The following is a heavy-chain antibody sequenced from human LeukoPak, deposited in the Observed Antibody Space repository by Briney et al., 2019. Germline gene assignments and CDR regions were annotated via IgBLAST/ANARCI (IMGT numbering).Heavy chain of an antibody. CDR1: GLTFRDYY. J-gene: IGHJ3*02. CDR2: SGNDGST. D-gene: IGHD3-10*01. CDR3: ASQTKHYYGSRSYWTAFDT. V-gene: IGHV3-43*02. Sequence: PGGSLRLSCVVSGLTFRDYYMTWVRQAPGKGLEWVSLSGNDGSTKYADSVKGRFTISRDNNKKSLYLEMNSLRIEDTALYHCASQTKHYYGSRSYWTAFDTWGQGTMVTVSS.